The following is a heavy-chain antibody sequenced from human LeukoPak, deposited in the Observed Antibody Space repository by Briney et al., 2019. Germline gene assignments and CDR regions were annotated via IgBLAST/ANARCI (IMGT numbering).Heavy chain of an antibody. CDR3: ARVKPIAAAGPNYYFDY. CDR1: GYTLTELS. J-gene: IGHJ4*02. V-gene: IGHV1-2*02. CDR2: INPISGGT. Sequence: ASVKVSCKVSGYTLTELSMHWVRQAPGQGLEWMGWINPISGGTNYAQKFQGRVTMTRDTSISTAYMELTWLTSDDTAVYYCARVKPIAAAGPNYYFDYWGQGTLVTVSS. D-gene: IGHD6-13*01.